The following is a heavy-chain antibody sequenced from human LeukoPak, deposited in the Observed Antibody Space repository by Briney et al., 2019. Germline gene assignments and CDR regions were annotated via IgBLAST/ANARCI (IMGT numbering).Heavy chain of an antibody. CDR2: ISSSGSTI. CDR1: GFTFSSYE. CDR3: ARDPGYCSGGGCHQNYFDY. Sequence: GGSLRLSCAASGFTFSSYEMNWVRQAPGKGLEWVSYISSSGSTIYYADSVKGRFTISRDNAKNSLYLQMNSLRAEDTAVYYCARDPGYCSGGGCHQNYFDYWGQGTLVTVSS. D-gene: IGHD2-15*01. V-gene: IGHV3-48*03. J-gene: IGHJ4*02.